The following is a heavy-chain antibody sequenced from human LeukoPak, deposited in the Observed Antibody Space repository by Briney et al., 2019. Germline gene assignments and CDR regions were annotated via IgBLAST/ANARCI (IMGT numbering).Heavy chain of an antibody. Sequence: MPGGSLRLSCAASGFTFSSYSMNWVRQAPGKGLEWVSSISSSSSYIYYADSVKGRFTISRDNAKNTLYLQMNSLRAEDTAVYYCARGASARQDYWGQGTLVTVSS. V-gene: IGHV3-21*01. J-gene: IGHJ4*02. D-gene: IGHD2-2*01. CDR1: GFTFSSYS. CDR3: ARGASARQDY. CDR2: ISSSSSYI.